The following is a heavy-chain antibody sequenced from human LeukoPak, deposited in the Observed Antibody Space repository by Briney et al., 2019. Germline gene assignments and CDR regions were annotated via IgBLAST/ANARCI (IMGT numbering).Heavy chain of an antibody. CDR3: VRELYNYGMDV. J-gene: IGHJ6*02. V-gene: IGHV3-30-3*01. CDR1: GFIFSTYS. Sequence: GRSLRLSCAASGFIFSTYSMHWVRQAPGKGLEWVMAISNDGSQEYYADSVKGRFTISRDNSKNTLYLQMNSLRPEDTAVFYCVRELYNYGMDVWGQGTLVTVSS. CDR2: ISNDGSQE.